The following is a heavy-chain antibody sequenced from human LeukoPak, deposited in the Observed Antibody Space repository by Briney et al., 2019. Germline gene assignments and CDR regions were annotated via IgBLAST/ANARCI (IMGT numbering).Heavy chain of an antibody. CDR2: INSDGSST. J-gene: IGHJ6*02. D-gene: IGHD4-17*01. V-gene: IGHV3-74*01. CDR1: GFTFSSYW. CDR3: ARGYGDYEDSYYYYGMDV. Sequence: GGSLRLSCAASGFTFSSYWMHWVRQAPGKGLVWFSRINSDGSSTSYADSVKGRFTISRDNAKNTLYLQMNSLRAEDTAVYYCARGYGDYEDSYYYYGMDVWGQGTTVTVSS.